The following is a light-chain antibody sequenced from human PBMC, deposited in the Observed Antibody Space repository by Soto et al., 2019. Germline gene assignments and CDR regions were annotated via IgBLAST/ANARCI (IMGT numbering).Light chain of an antibody. CDR3: LQDYNYPFT. J-gene: IGKJ3*01. CDR1: QGIRND. CDR2: AAS. V-gene: IGKV1-6*01. Sequence: AIQVTQSPSSLSASVGDRVTISCRTSQGIRNDLGWYQQKPGKAPKLLIYAASSLQSGVPPRFSGSGSGTDFTLTISSLQPEDFATYFCLQDYNYPFTFGPGTKVDIK.